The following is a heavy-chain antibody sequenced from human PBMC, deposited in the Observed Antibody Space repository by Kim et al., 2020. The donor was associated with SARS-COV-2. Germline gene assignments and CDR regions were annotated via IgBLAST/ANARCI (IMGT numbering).Heavy chain of an antibody. V-gene: IGHV3-33*06. J-gene: IGHJ6*02. CDR2: IWYDGSNK. Sequence: GGSLRLSCAASGFTFSSYGMHWVRQAPGKGLEWVAVIWYDGSNKYYADSVKGRFTISRDNSKNTLYLQMNSLRAEDTAVYYCAKEMDYDSSGYYIYGMDVWGQGTTVTVSS. D-gene: IGHD3-22*01. CDR1: GFTFSSYG. CDR3: AKEMDYDSSGYYIYGMDV.